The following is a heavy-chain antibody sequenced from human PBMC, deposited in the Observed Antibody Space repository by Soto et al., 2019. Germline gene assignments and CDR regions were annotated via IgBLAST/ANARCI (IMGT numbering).Heavy chain of an antibody. V-gene: IGHV3-49*03. Sequence: GGSLRLSCTVSGFIFGDYAMSWSRQAPGKGLEWIGLIRSKTHGGATEYAASVKGRFTISREDSKSFAYLQMNSLKTEDTATYYCAHSRFIGPMDVWGQGTTVTVSS. CDR1: GFIFGDYA. D-gene: IGHD2-15*01. CDR2: IRSKTHGGAT. J-gene: IGHJ6*02. CDR3: AHSRFIGPMDV.